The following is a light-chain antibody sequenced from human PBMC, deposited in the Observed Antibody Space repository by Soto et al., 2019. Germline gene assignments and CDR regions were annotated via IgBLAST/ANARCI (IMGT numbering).Light chain of an antibody. CDR3: QQYYSFPPT. V-gene: IGKV1-5*01. CDR2: DAS. CDR1: QSISSW. J-gene: IGKJ1*01. Sequence: DIQMTQSPSTLSASVGDRVTITCRASQSISSWLAWYQQKPGKAPKVLIYDASSLESGVPSRFSGSGSGTEFTLTISSLQPDDIATYYCQQYYSFPPTFGQGTKVEIK.